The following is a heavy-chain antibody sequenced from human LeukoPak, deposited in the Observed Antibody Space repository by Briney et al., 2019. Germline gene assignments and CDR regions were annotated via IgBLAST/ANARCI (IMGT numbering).Heavy chain of an antibody. CDR2: MSYDGSNK. Sequence: GRSLRLSCAASGFTFSSYAMHWVRQAPGKGLEWVAVMSYDGSNKYYADSVRGRFTISRDNSKNTLYLQMNSLRAGDTAVYYCARDPTSVVTSPDYWGQGTLVTVSS. J-gene: IGHJ4*02. CDR3: ARDPTSVVTSPDY. CDR1: GFTFSSYA. D-gene: IGHD3-22*01. V-gene: IGHV3-30-3*01.